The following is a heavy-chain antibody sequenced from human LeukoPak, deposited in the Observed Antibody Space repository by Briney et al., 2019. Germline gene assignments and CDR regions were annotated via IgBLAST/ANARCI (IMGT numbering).Heavy chain of an antibody. V-gene: IGHV1-2*04. CDR2: INPNSGDT. CDR3: ASDRSYDKGPLDY. Sequence: ASVKVSCKASGYTFTDYYMHRVRQAPGQGLEWMGWINPNSGDTNYAQKFQGWVTMTRDTSISTAYMELSRLTSDDTAVYYCASDRSYDKGPLDYWGQGTLVTVSS. J-gene: IGHJ4*02. D-gene: IGHD3-22*01. CDR1: GYTFTDYY.